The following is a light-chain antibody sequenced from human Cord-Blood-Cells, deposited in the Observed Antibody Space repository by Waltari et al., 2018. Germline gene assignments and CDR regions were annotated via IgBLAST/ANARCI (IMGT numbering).Light chain of an antibody. Sequence: EIVLTQSPGTLSLSPGERATLSCRASQSVSSSYFAWYQPKPGQAPRLLIYGACSSATRIPYSFSGSGSGTDFTLTISRLEPEDFAFYYCHQYGSSLLTFGPGTKVDIK. J-gene: IGKJ3*01. CDR3: HQYGSSLLT. CDR2: GAC. CDR1: QSVSSSY. V-gene: IGKV3-20*01.